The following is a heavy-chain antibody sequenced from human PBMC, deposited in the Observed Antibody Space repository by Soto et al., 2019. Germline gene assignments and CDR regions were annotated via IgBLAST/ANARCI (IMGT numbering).Heavy chain of an antibody. CDR1: GGSISSGDYY. CDR2: IYYSGST. V-gene: IGHV4-30-4*01. J-gene: IGHJ6*02. CDR3: AREDSVLPGATGMDV. Sequence: SGTLSLTCTVSGGSISSGDYYWSWIRQPPGKGLEWIGYIYYSGSTDYNPSLKSRVTISVETSKNQLSLKLSSVTAADTAVYYCAREDSVLPGATGMDVCGQGTTVTVSS. D-gene: IGHD3-10*01.